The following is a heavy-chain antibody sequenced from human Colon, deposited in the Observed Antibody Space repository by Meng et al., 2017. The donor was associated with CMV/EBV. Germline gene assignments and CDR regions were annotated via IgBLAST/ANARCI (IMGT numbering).Heavy chain of an antibody. CDR1: GFTFSYYW. CDR3: ARGRFCSSSSCSYFYYYGMDV. D-gene: IGHD2-2*01. J-gene: IGHJ6*02. Sequence: GESLKISCEASGFTFSYYWMTWVRQAPGKGLEWVATIKQDGSETFYVDSVKGRFTTSRDNAQTALYLQMNSLRAEDTAMYYCARGRFCSSSSCSYFYYYGMDVWGQGTTVTVSS. CDR2: IKQDGSET. V-gene: IGHV3-7*01.